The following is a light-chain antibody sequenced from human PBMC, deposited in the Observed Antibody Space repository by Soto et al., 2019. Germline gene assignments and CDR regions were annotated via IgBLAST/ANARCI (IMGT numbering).Light chain of an antibody. CDR2: AAS. J-gene: IGKJ1*01. V-gene: IGKV1-39*01. CDR3: QQSYSTPRT. CDR1: QSISSY. Sequence: DIQMNQSPSSLSASVGARVTITCRARQSISSYLNWYQQKPGKAPKLLIYAASSLQSVVPSRFSGSGSGTDFTLTISSLQAEDFATYYCQQSYSTPRTCGQGTKVEIK.